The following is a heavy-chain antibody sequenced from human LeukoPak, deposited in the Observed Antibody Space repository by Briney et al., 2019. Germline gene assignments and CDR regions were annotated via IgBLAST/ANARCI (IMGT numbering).Heavy chain of an antibody. CDR3: ARQFIAVAGTFDY. D-gene: IGHD6-19*01. Sequence: GRSLRLSCAASGVTFSSYAMHWVRQAPGKGLEWVAVISYDGSNKYYADSVKGRFTISRDNSKNTLYLQMNSLRAEDTAVYYCARQFIAVAGTFDYWGQGTLVTVSS. V-gene: IGHV3-30*04. J-gene: IGHJ4*02. CDR2: ISYDGSNK. CDR1: GVTFSSYA.